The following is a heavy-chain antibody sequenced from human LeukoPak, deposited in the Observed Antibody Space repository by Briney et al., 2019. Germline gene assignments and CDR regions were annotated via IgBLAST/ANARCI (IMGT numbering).Heavy chain of an antibody. D-gene: IGHD2-15*01. Sequence: ASVTVSCKASGYTFTSYYMLWVRQAPGQGLEWMGIINPSGGSTSYAQKFQGRVTMTRDTSTSTVYMELSSLRSEDTAVYYCARVGRVLAATYDFDYWGQGTLVTVSS. CDR2: INPSGGST. CDR3: ARVGRVLAATYDFDY. V-gene: IGHV1-46*01. CDR1: GYTFTSYY. J-gene: IGHJ4*02.